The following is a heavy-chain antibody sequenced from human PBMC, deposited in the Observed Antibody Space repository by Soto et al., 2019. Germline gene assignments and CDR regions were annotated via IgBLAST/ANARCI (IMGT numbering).Heavy chain of an antibody. J-gene: IGHJ4*02. D-gene: IGHD4-17*01. Sequence: EEQLLESGGGLVQPGGSLRLSCAASGLTFSRYAMSWVRQAPGKGLEWVSIINPSGDITYYGDSVKGRFTISRDNSKNTLSLKMNSLRAEDTAVYYCAKSLRPSALTTYYFGYRGQGTLVTVSS. V-gene: IGHV3-23*01. CDR1: GLTFSRYA. CDR2: INPSGDIT. CDR3: AKSLRPSALTTYYFGY.